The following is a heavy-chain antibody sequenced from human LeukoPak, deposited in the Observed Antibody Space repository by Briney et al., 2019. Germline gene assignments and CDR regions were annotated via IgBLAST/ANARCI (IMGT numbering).Heavy chain of an antibody. CDR1: GYTFTGYY. J-gene: IGHJ3*02. V-gene: IGHV1-2*02. CDR3: ARGLNWDYDAFDI. Sequence: ASVKVSCKASGYTFTGYYMHWVRQAPGQGLEWLGWINPNSGGTNYAQNFQGRVTMTRDMSISTAYMELCRLRSDDTAVYYCARGLNWDYDAFDIWGHGTMLTVSS. D-gene: IGHD1-7*01. CDR2: INPNSGGT.